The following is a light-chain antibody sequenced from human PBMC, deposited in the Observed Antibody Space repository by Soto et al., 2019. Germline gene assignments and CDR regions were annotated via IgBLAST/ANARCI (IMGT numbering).Light chain of an antibody. J-gene: IGLJ3*02. V-gene: IGLV1-47*01. CDR2: KIN. CDR1: SSNIGSNY. Sequence: QSVLTQPPSASGTPGQRVTISCSGSSSNIGSNYVYWYQQLPETAPKLLIYKINQRPSGVPDRFSGSKSGTSASLAISGLRSEDEADYYCAAWDGSLSGWVFGGGTKVTVL. CDR3: AAWDGSLSGWV.